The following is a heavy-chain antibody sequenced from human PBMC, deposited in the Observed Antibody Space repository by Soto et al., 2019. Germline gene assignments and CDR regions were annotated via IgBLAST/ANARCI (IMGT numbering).Heavy chain of an antibody. J-gene: IGHJ3*02. CDR3: ARHRFSGYSSSWPRDAFDI. D-gene: IGHD6-13*01. V-gene: IGHV4-39*01. CDR1: GGSIRSSSNY. CDR2: IYHSGNT. Sequence: SEILSLTCTVSGGSIRSSSNYWGWIRQPPGQGLEWIGSIYHSGNTYYNPSLKSRVTISVDTSKNQFSLKLSSGTAADTAVYYCARHRFSGYSSSWPRDAFDIWGQGTLV.